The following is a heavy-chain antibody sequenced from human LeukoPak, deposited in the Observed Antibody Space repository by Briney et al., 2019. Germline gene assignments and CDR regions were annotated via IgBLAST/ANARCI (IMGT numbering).Heavy chain of an antibody. Sequence: TLSLTCTVSGASTSSSFWSWIRQPPGKALEWLALIYWNDDKRYSPSLKSRLTITKDTSKNQVVLTMTNMDPVDTATYYCAHRNYYDSSGPYNFDYWGQGALVTVSS. CDR3: AHRNYYDSSGPYNFDY. J-gene: IGHJ4*02. CDR1: GASTSSSF. D-gene: IGHD3-22*01. V-gene: IGHV2-5*01. CDR2: IYWNDDK.